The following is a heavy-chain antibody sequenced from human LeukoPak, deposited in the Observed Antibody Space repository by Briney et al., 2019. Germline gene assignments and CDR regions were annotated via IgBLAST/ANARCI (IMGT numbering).Heavy chain of an antibody. CDR3: AREVYYYDSSGFYYSGGFGY. V-gene: IGHV3-21*03. CDR2: ISTSSSYI. Sequence: GGSLRLSCAASGFTFNSYSMNWVRQAPGKGLEWVSSISTSSSYIYYADSVKGRFTISRDNAKNSLYLQMNSLRAEDTAVYYCAREVYYYDSSGFYYSGGFGYWGQGTLLTVSS. CDR1: GFTFNSYS. J-gene: IGHJ4*02. D-gene: IGHD3-22*01.